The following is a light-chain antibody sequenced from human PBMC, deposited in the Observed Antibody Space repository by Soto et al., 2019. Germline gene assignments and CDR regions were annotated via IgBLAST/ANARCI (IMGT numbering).Light chain of an antibody. CDR2: GAS. CDR3: HEYGSSPRT. CDR1: QSVSSNY. V-gene: IGKV3-20*01. J-gene: IGKJ1*01. Sequence: EIVLTQSPSTLSLSPGERATLSCTASQSVSSNYLAWYQQKAGQSPRLLISGASSGATGIPDRFSSSGSGTEFAHTISRVEPEEFAVYYCHEYGSSPRTFGQGNKVYIK.